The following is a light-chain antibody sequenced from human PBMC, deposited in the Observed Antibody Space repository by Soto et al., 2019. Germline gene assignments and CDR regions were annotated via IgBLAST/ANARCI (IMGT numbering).Light chain of an antibody. CDR2: EVN. CDR3: TSYTAFSTDIL. Sequence: QSALTQPPSASGSPGQSVAISCTGTSSDVGGYNYVSWYQQHPGKAPKLMIYEVNKRPSGVPDRFSGSKSGNTASLTVSGLQAEDEADYYCTSYTAFSTDILFGGGTKLTVL. V-gene: IGLV2-8*01. J-gene: IGLJ2*01. CDR1: SSDVGGYNY.